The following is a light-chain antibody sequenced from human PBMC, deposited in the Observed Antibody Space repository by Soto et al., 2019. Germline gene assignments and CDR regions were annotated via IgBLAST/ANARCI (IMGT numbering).Light chain of an antibody. J-gene: IGKJ2*01. CDR1: QGINKF. CDR2: GAS. V-gene: IGKV1-9*01. Sequence: IQLTQSPSSLPASVGDRVTITCRASQGINKFLAWYQQRPGKAPQLLVYGASTLQSGVPSRFSGSGSGTDFTRTISSLQPEDFATYYCQQLTNFRFTFGQGTKLDIK. CDR3: QQLTNFRFT.